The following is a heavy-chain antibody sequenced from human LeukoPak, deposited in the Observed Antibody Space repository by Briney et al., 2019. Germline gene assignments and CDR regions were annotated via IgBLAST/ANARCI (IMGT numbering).Heavy chain of an antibody. J-gene: IGHJ4*02. CDR1: GGTFSSYA. Sequence: SVKVSCKASGGTFSSYAISWVRQAPGQGLEWMGGIIPIFGTANYAQKFQGRVTITADKSTSTAYMELSSLRSEDTAVYYCARSGVWGSYRYVIDYWGQGTLVTVSS. D-gene: IGHD3-16*02. CDR3: ARSGVWGSYRYVIDY. V-gene: IGHV1-69*06. CDR2: IIPIFGTA.